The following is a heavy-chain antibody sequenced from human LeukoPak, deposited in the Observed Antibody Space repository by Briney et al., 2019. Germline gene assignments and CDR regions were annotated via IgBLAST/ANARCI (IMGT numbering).Heavy chain of an antibody. J-gene: IGHJ4*02. D-gene: IGHD3-22*01. CDR2: ISSSSSYI. CDR3: ARVELYDSSGYCIDY. CDR1: GFTFSSYS. Sequence: GGSLRLSCAASGFTFSSYSMNWVRQAPGKGLEWVSSISSSSSYIYYAGSVKGRFTISRDNAKNSLYLQMNSLRAEDTAVYYCARVELYDSSGYCIDYWGQGTLVTVSS. V-gene: IGHV3-21*01.